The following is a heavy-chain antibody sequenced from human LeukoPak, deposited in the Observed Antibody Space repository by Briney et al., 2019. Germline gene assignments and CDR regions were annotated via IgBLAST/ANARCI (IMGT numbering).Heavy chain of an antibody. Sequence: SETLSLTCTVSGGSISSYYWSWIRQHPGKGLEWIGYIHYSGSTYYNPSLKSRVTISVDTSKNEFSLKLRSVTAADTAVYYCAREGFYDSSGQFDYWGQGTPVTVSS. CDR2: IHYSGST. J-gene: IGHJ4*02. D-gene: IGHD3-22*01. CDR1: GGSISSYY. V-gene: IGHV4-59*06. CDR3: AREGFYDSSGQFDY.